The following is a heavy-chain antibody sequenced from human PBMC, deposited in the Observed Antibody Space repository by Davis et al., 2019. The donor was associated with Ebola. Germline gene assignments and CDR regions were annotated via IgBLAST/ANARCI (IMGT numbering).Heavy chain of an antibody. CDR3: ASIVTTIQGLAAPADI. Sequence: GESLKISCAASGFSFSSYAMHWVRQAPGKGLAWVAVISYDGSNKYYADSVKGRFTISRDNFKNTLYLQMNSLRTGDTAVYYCASIVTTIQGLAAPADIWGQGTMVTVSS. D-gene: IGHD5-12*01. J-gene: IGHJ3*02. V-gene: IGHV3-30-3*01. CDR2: ISYDGSNK. CDR1: GFSFSSYA.